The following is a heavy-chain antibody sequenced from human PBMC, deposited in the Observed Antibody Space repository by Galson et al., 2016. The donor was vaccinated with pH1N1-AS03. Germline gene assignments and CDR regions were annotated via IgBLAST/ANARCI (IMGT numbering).Heavy chain of an antibody. CDR2: IYWDDDK. V-gene: IGHV2-5*02. CDR1: GFSHSASGVA. J-gene: IGHJ4*02. Sequence: PALVKPPQTLTLTCTLSGFSHSASGVAVAWIRQPTGKALEWLALIYWDDDKRYSPSLRDKLTITKDSSTNQVVLTMTNLDPGDTATYYCAHRHGGNSHYFDNGCPGTLVTVSS. CDR3: AHRHGGNSHYFDN. D-gene: IGHD4-23*01.